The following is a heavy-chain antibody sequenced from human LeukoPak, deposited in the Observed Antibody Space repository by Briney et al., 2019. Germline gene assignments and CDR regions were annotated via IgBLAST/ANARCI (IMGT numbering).Heavy chain of an antibody. CDR1: GYSISSGYY. J-gene: IGHJ3*02. Sequence: SETLSLTCTVSGYSISSGYYWGWIRQRPGEGLEWIGSIYHSGSTYYNPSLKSRVTISVDTSKNQFSLKLSSVTAADTAVYYCARDLTGSDAFDIWGQGTMVTVSS. CDR2: IYHSGST. CDR3: ARDLTGSDAFDI. D-gene: IGHD1-26*01. V-gene: IGHV4-38-2*02.